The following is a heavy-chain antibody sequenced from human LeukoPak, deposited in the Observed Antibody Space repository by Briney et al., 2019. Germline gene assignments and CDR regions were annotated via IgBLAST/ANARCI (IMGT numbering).Heavy chain of an antibody. CDR3: ARWEGGD. V-gene: IGHV3-23*05. CDR2: IDTKGTRT. J-gene: IGHJ4*02. D-gene: IGHD1-26*01. Sequence: GGSLRLSCAASGFILSNCAMTWVGQAPGKGLQWVSGIDTKGTRTYYADSVKGRFTISRDNSKNTLFLQMNSLRAEDTAVYYCARWEGGDWGQGTLVTVSS. CDR1: GFILSNCA.